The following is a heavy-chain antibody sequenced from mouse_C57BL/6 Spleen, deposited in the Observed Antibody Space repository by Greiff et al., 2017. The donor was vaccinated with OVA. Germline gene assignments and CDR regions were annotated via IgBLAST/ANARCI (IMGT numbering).Heavy chain of an antibody. J-gene: IGHJ4*01. CDR2: ISYDGSN. CDR3: ARDYSNYGRVGDY. V-gene: IGHV3-6*01. CDR1: GYSITSGYY. D-gene: IGHD2-5*01. Sequence: ESGPGLVKPSQSLSLTCSVTGYSITSGYYWNWIRQFPGNKLEWMGYISYDGSNNYNPSLKNRISITRDTSKNQFFLKLNSVTTEDTATYYCARDYSNYGRVGDYWGQGTSVTVSS.